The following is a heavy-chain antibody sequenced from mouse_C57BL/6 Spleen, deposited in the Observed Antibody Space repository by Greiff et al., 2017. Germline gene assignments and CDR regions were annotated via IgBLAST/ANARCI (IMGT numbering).Heavy chain of an antibody. CDR3: ARVHYGRDAMDY. J-gene: IGHJ4*01. Sequence: EVKLMESGGGLVKPGGSLKLSCAASGFTFSDYGMHWVRQAPEKGLEWVAYISRGSSTIYYADTVKGRFTITRDNATNTLFLQMTSLRSEDTAMYYCARVHYGRDAMDYWGQGTSVTVSS. CDR2: ISRGSSTI. V-gene: IGHV5-17*01. D-gene: IGHD1-1*02. CDR1: GFTFSDYG.